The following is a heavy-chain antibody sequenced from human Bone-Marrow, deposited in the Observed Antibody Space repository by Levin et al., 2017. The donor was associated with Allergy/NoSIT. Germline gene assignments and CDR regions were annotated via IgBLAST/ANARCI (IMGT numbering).Heavy chain of an antibody. CDR1: GYTFTSNY. V-gene: IGHV1-46*01. CDR2: ISPSGGST. J-gene: IGHJ4*02. D-gene: IGHD6-19*01. CDR3: ARQMESSGWWYDY. Sequence: GESLKISCKASGYTFTSNYLHWVRQAPGQGLEWMGLISPSGGSTNYAQKFQGRVTMTRDTSTTTVYMELNSLRSEDTAVYYCARQMESSGWWYDYWGQGTLVTVSS.